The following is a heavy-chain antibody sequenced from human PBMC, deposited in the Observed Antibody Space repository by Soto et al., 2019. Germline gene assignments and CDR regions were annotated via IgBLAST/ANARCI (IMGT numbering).Heavy chain of an antibody. D-gene: IGHD2-2*01. Sequence: SETLSLTCTVSGGSISSYYWSWIRQPPGKGLEWIGYIYYSGSTNYNPSLKSRVTISVDTSKNQFSLKLSSVTAADTAVYYCARGLRRQLLNWFDPWGQGTLVTVSS. CDR3: ARGLRRQLLNWFDP. CDR1: GGSISSYY. J-gene: IGHJ5*02. CDR2: IYYSGST. V-gene: IGHV4-59*01.